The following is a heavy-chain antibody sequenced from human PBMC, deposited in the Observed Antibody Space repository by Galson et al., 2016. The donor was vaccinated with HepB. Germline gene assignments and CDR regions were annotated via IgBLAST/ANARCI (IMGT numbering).Heavy chain of an antibody. V-gene: IGHV3-33*01. J-gene: IGHJ4*02. D-gene: IGHD4-17*01. CDR3: ARGNYGDYSFDY. CDR2: IWFDGSNK. Sequence: SLRLSCAASGFTFNTYGMHWVRQAPGKGLEWVAIIWFDGSNKYYADSMKGRFSVSRDNSKNTLHLQMNSLRAEDTAVYYCARGNYGDYSFDYWGQGTLVTVSS. CDR1: GFTFNTYG.